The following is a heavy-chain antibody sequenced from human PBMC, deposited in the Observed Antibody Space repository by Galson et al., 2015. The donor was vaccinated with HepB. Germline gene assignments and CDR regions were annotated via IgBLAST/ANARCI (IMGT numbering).Heavy chain of an antibody. Sequence: SLRLSCAASGFTFSSYWISWVRQALGKGLEWVANIKQDGSQKNYVGSVKGRFTISRDNAKNSLYLQMNSLRAEDTAVYYCARDQPFGGYWVQGTLVTVS. V-gene: IGHV3-7*05. D-gene: IGHD3-10*01. CDR1: GFTFSSYW. J-gene: IGHJ4*02. CDR3: ARDQPFGGY. CDR2: IKQDGSQK.